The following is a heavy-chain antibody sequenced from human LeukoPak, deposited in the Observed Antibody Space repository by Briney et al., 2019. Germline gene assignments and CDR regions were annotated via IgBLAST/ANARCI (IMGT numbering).Heavy chain of an antibody. V-gene: IGHV4-59*08. D-gene: IGHD3-22*01. CDR1: GGSLSSYY. Sequence: PSETLSLTCTVSGGSLSSYYWSWIRQPPGKGLEWIGYIYYSGSTNYNPSLKSRVTISVDTSKNQFSLKLSSVTAADTAVYYCARLDDSSGLVVDYWGQGTLVTVSS. CDR3: ARLDDSSGLVVDY. J-gene: IGHJ4*02. CDR2: IYYSGST.